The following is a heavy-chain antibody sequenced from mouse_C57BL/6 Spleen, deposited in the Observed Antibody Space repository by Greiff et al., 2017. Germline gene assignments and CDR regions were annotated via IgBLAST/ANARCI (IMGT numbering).Heavy chain of an antibody. CDR3: ARGIHYDAMDY. J-gene: IGHJ4*01. Sequence: QVQLQQPGAELVKPGASVKLSCKASGYTFTSYWMHWVKQRPGRGLEWIGRIGPNSGGTKYNEKFKSKATLTVAKPSRTAYMQLSSLTSEDSAVYYCARGIHYDAMDYWGQGTSDTVSS. CDR2: IGPNSGGT. V-gene: IGHV1-72*01. CDR1: GYTFTSYW.